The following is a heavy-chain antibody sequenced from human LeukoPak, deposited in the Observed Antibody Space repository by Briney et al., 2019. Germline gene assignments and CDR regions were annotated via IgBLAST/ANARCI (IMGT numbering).Heavy chain of an antibody. D-gene: IGHD1-26*01. CDR1: GFTFTSST. Sequence: SVKVPCKASGFTFTSSTMHWVRQAPGQRLEWIGWIVVSSGSTNYAQKFQERVTITRDMSTNTAYMELSSLRSEDPAGYYCSARSSTVSGFDPWGQGTLLTVSS. CDR3: SARSSTVSGFDP. V-gene: IGHV1-58*02. CDR2: IVVSSGST. J-gene: IGHJ5*02.